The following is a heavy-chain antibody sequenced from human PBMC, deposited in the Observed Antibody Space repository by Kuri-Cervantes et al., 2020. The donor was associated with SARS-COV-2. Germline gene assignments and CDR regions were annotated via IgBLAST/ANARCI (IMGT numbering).Heavy chain of an antibody. CDR1: GFTFNNAW. V-gene: IGHV3-15*01. D-gene: IGHD3-16*02. CDR3: TTDRVYDYVWGSYRLVDY. CDR2: IKSNTDGGTT. Sequence: LSLTCAASGFTFNNAWMSWVRQAPGKGLEWVGRIKSNTDGGTTDYAAPVESRFTISRDDSKNTLYLQMNSLKTEDTAVYYCTTDRVYDYVWGSYRLVDYWGQGTLVTVSS. J-gene: IGHJ4*02.